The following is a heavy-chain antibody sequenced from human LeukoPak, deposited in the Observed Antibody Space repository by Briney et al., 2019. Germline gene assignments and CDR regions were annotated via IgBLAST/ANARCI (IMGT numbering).Heavy chain of an antibody. Sequence: ASVKVSCKASGYTFTSYDINWVRQATGRGLEWMGWMNPNSGNTGYAQKFQGRVTMTRNTSISTAYMELSSLRSEDTAVYYCASMGYCSGGSCYPYYYYGMDVWGQGTTVTVSS. CDR3: ASMGYCSGGSCYPYYYYGMDV. CDR2: MNPNSGNT. J-gene: IGHJ6*02. V-gene: IGHV1-8*01. CDR1: GYTFTSYD. D-gene: IGHD2-15*01.